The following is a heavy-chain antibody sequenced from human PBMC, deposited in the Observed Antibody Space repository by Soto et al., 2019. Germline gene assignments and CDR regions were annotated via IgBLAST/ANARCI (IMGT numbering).Heavy chain of an antibody. D-gene: IGHD1-20*01. CDR2: INWDGSNT. V-gene: IGHV3-43*01. J-gene: IGHJ4*02. Sequence: GGSLRLSCAASGFNFDDYSMHWVRQAPGKGLEWVSLINWDGSNTYYADSVKRRFTISRDNSRNSVYLEMNSLRTEDTALYLCAKVSTKHSWNDGLDSWGKGTLVTVSS. CDR3: AKVSTKHSWNDGLDS. CDR1: GFNFDDYS.